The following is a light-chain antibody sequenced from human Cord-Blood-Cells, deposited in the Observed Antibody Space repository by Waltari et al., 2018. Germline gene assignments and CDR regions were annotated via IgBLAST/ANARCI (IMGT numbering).Light chain of an antibody. CDR2: GNS. V-gene: IGLV1-40*01. CDR3: QSYDSSLSGSV. J-gene: IGLJ3*02. CDR1: SSNIGAGYD. Sequence: QSVLTQPPSVSGAPGQRVTISCTGSSSNIGAGYDVHWYQQRPGTAPKPRIYGNSDRPSGVPDRFSGSKSGTSASLAITGLQAEDEADYYCQSYDSSLSGSVFGGGTKLTVL.